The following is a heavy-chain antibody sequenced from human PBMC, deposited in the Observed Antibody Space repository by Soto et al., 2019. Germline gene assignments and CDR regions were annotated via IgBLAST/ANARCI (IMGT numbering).Heavy chain of an antibody. Sequence: DVQLVESGRGLVQPGGSLRLSCAASGFTFSPYWMSWVRQAPGKGLEWVAIIKDDGGDELYLEAVRGRFTISRDNAKKSLYLAMDSLRVEDTAVYYCAGGSGWISDSWGQGTLVTVSS. J-gene: IGHJ4*02. V-gene: IGHV3-7*05. CDR1: GFTFSPYW. D-gene: IGHD6-19*01. CDR2: IKDDGGDE. CDR3: AGGSGWISDS.